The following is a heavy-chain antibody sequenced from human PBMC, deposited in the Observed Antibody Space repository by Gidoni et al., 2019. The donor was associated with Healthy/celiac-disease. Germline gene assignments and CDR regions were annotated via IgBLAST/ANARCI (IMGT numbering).Heavy chain of an antibody. Sequence: QVQLVQSGAEVKKPGSSVKVSCKASGGTFSSYAISWVRQAPGQGLEWMGGIIPIFGTANYAQKFQGRVTITADKSTSTAYMELSSLRSEDTAVYYCARPNILTGYYNVRTDYYYYYGMDVWGQGTTVTVSS. V-gene: IGHV1-69*06. CDR2: IIPIFGTA. J-gene: IGHJ6*02. CDR3: ARPNILTGYYNVRTDYYYYYGMDV. D-gene: IGHD3-9*01. CDR1: GGTFSSYA.